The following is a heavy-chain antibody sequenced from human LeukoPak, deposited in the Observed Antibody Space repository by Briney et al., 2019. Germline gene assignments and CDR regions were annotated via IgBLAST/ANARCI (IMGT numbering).Heavy chain of an antibody. CDR2: ISSSSSYI. J-gene: IGHJ4*02. CDR1: GFTVSSNY. CDR3: ARVGDGGYGSGSFDY. V-gene: IGHV3-21*01. Sequence: PGGSLRLSCAASGFTVSSNYMTWVRQAPGKGLEWVSSISSSSSYIYYADSVKGRFTISRDNAKNSLYLQMNSLRAEDTAVYYCARVGDGGYGSGSFDYWGQETLVTVSS. D-gene: IGHD3-10*01.